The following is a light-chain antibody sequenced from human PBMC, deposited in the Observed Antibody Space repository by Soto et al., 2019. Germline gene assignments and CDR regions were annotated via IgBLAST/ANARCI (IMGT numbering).Light chain of an antibody. CDR1: QSVSSN. Sequence: EIVMTQSPATLSVSPGERATLSCRASQSVSSNLAWYQQKPGQAPRLLIYGASTRATGIPARFSGTGSGTDFTLTVSSLQSEDFAVYYCQQYDNWPQTFGHGTKVEI. J-gene: IGKJ1*01. CDR3: QQYDNWPQT. V-gene: IGKV3-15*01. CDR2: GAS.